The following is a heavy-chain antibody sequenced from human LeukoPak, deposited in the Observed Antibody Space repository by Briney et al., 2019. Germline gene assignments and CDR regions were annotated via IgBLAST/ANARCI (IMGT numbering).Heavy chain of an antibody. CDR3: TTDLYSGSYFDAFDI. CDR1: GFTFSNAW. J-gene: IGHJ3*02. Sequence: PGGSLRLSCAASGFTFSNAWMSWVRQAPGKGLEWVGRIKSKTDGGTTDYAAPVKGRFTISRDDSKNTLYLQMNSLKTEDTAVYYCTTDLYSGSYFDAFDIWGQGTMVTVSS. CDR2: IKSKTDGGTT. D-gene: IGHD1-26*01. V-gene: IGHV3-15*01.